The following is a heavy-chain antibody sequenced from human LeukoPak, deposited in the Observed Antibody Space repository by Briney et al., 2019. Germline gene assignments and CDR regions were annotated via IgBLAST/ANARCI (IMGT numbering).Heavy chain of an antibody. J-gene: IGHJ4*02. Sequence: SETLSLTCRVSGSTISGYYWSWIRQPPGKGLEWIGHMYYSGGTTYNPSLKSRVTISLDTSKKHFSLKLSAVTAADTAVYYCAGTGLFFDYWSQGTLVTVSS. CDR2: MYYSGGT. V-gene: IGHV4-59*01. D-gene: IGHD7-27*01. CDR3: AGTGLFFDY. CDR1: GSTISGYY.